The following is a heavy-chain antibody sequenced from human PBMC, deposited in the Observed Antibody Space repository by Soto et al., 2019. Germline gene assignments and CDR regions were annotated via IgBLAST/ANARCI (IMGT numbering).Heavy chain of an antibody. CDR3: ARAGVVIIRGWFDP. J-gene: IGHJ5*02. CDR2: INSDGSST. CDR1: GFTFSSYW. V-gene: IGHV3-74*01. Sequence: GGSLRLSCAASGFTFSSYWMHWVRQAPGKGLVWVSRINSDGSSTSYADSVKGRFTISRDNAKNTLYLQMNSLRAEDTAVYYCARAGVVIIRGWFDPWGQGTLVTVSS. D-gene: IGHD3-3*01.